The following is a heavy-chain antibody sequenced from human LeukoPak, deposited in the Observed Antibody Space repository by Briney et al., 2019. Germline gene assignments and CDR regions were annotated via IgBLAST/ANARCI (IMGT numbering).Heavy chain of an antibody. CDR3: ARGGYYGSGNDFRFDP. J-gene: IGHJ5*02. CDR1: GGPISSYY. D-gene: IGHD3-10*01. Sequence: SETLSLTCTVSGGPISSYYWSWIRQPPGKGLEWIGYIYYSGSTNYKPSLKSRVTISVDTSKNQFSLKLSSVTAADTAVYYCARGGYYGSGNDFRFDPWGQGTLVTVSS. V-gene: IGHV4-59*01. CDR2: IYYSGST.